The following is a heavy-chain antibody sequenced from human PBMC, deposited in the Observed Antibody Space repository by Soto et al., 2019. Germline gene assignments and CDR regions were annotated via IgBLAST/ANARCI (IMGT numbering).Heavy chain of an antibody. CDR3: ARHDGSGRDYYYYYRDV. Sequence: QVQLQQWGAGLLKPSETLSLTCAVYGGSFSGYYWSWIRQPPGKGLEWVGEINHSGSTNYNPSLKSRVTISVDTSKNQLSLKLSSVTAAYTAVYYCARHDGSGRDYYYYYRDVWGKGTTVTVSS. V-gene: IGHV4-34*01. CDR2: INHSGST. D-gene: IGHD3-10*01. CDR1: GGSFSGYY. J-gene: IGHJ6*03.